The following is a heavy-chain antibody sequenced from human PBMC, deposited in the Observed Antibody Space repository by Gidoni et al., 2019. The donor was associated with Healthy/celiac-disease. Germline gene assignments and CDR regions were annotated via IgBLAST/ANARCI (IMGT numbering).Heavy chain of an antibody. CDR1: GFTFSSYA. J-gene: IGHJ6*02. Sequence: QVQLVESGGGVVQPGRSRRLSCAASGFTFSSYAMHWVRQAPGRGLAWVAVISYDGSNKYYADSVKGRFTISRDNSKNTLYLQMNSLRAEDTAVYYCARDRSDYYGSGSYYYYYGMDVWGQGTTVTVSS. CDR2: ISYDGSNK. D-gene: IGHD3-10*01. V-gene: IGHV3-30*01. CDR3: ARDRSDYYGSGSYYYYYGMDV.